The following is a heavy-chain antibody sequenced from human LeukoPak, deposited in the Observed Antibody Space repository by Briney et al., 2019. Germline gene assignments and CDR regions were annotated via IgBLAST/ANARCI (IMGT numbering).Heavy chain of an antibody. V-gene: IGHV3-23*01. CDR1: GFTFSSSA. CDR2: ISASGGST. D-gene: IGHD3-3*01. CDR3: AKTTYYDFRSDYPEYYFDY. J-gene: IGHJ4*02. Sequence: PGGSLRLSCAASGFTFSSSAMSWVRQVPGKGLEWVSGISASGGSTSYAGSVRGRFTISRDNSKNTLYLQMNSLRAEDTAVYYCAKTTYYDFRSDYPEYYFDYWGQGTLVTVSS.